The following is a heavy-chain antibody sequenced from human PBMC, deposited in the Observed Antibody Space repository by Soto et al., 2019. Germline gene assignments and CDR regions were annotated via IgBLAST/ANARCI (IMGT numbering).Heavy chain of an antibody. CDR3: AKCLTTVTTHHGGFFDY. J-gene: IGHJ4*02. CDR2: ISGSGGST. Sequence: PGGSLRLSCAASGFTFSSYAMSWVRQAPGKGLEWVSAISGSGGSTYYADSVKGRFTISRDNSKNTLYLQMNSLRAEDTAVYYCAKCLTTVTTHHGGFFDYWGQGTLVTVSS. D-gene: IGHD4-17*01. V-gene: IGHV3-23*01. CDR1: GFTFSSYA.